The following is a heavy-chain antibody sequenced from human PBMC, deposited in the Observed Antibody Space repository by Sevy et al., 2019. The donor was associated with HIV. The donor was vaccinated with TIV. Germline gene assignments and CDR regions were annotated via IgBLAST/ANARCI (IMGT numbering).Heavy chain of an antibody. J-gene: IGHJ4*02. CDR3: ARILYYDSSAYYFDY. CDR1: GYMFIAYF. D-gene: IGHD3-22*01. V-gene: IGHV1-2*06. CDR2: INPNSGDT. Sequence: ASVKVSCKASGYMFIAYFIHWVRQAPGQGLEWMGRINPNSGDTNYAQKFQGRVTMTRDTSIITAYMELSRLRSDDTAVYSCARILYYDSSAYYFDYWGQGTLVTVSS.